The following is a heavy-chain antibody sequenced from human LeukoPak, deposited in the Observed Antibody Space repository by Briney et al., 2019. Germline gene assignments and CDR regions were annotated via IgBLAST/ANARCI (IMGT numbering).Heavy chain of an antibody. D-gene: IGHD3-3*01. CDR3: ARAETSYYDFWSGRDAFDI. J-gene: IGHJ3*02. CDR2: ISAYNGNT. Sequence: GASVKVSCKASGYTFTSYGISWVRQAPGQGLEWMGWISAYNGNTNYAQKLQGRVTMTTDTSTSTAYMELRSLRSDDTAVYYCARAETSYYDFWSGRDAFDIWGQGTVVTVSS. V-gene: IGHV1-18*01. CDR1: GYTFTSYG.